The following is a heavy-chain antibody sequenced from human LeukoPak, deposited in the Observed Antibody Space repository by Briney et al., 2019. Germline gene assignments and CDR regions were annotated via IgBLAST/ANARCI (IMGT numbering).Heavy chain of an antibody. CDR3: ARDREWEPFDY. CDR2: ISYDGSNK. D-gene: IGHD1-26*01. Sequence: GGSLRLSCAASGFTFSSYAMHWVRQAPGKGLEWVAVISYDGSNKYYADSVKGRFTISRDNSKNTLYLQMNSLRAEDTAVYYCARDREWEPFDYWGQGTLVTVSS. V-gene: IGHV3-30-3*01. J-gene: IGHJ4*02. CDR1: GFTFSSYA.